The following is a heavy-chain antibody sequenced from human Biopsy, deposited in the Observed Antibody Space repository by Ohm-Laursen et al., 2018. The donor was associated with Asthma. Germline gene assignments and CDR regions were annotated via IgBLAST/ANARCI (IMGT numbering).Heavy chain of an antibody. CDR3: ARFVQAEEGVF. V-gene: IGHV3-30*07. J-gene: IGHJ4*02. CDR2: ISKGASTQ. Sequence: LSLTCAASGFSFSNFAIHWVRQAPGKGLEWVGVISKGASTQDYADSVKGRFTMARDNSKNSLHLQMNSLRAEDTAVYFCARFVQAEEGVFWGRGIRVTVSS. CDR1: GFSFSNFA. D-gene: IGHD2-15*01.